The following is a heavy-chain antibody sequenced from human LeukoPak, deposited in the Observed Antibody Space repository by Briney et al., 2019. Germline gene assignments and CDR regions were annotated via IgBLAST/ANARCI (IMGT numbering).Heavy chain of an antibody. Sequence: PVASVKVSCKASGGTFSSYAISWVRQAPGQGLEWMGGIIPIFGTANYAQKFQGRVTITADESTSTAYMELSSLRSEDTAVYYCERTAYDILTGYYADYYYYGMDVWGQGTTVTVSS. D-gene: IGHD3-9*01. CDR3: ERTAYDILTGYYADYYYYGMDV. CDR1: GGTFSSYA. CDR2: IIPIFGTA. V-gene: IGHV1-69*13. J-gene: IGHJ6*02.